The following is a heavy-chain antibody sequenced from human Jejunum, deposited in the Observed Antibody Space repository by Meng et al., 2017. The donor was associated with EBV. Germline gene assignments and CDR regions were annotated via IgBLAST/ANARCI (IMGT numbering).Heavy chain of an antibody. CDR2: ITGSGGST. J-gene: IGHJ5*02. CDR3: AKLTRA. CDR1: GFTFSSHT. Sequence: GRVGGSGGGLAQPGGSLRLSWEASGFTFSSHTMSWVHQAPGKGLEWVSAITGSGGSTYYTDSVKGRFTISRDNSKNTLYLQMNSLRAEDTAVYYCAKLTRAWGQGTLVTVSS. V-gene: IGHV3-23*04.